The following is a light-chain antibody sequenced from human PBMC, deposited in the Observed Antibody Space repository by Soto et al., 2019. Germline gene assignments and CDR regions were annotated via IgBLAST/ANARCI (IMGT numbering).Light chain of an antibody. CDR3: QQDGSSPRT. J-gene: IGKJ1*01. Sequence: EIVLTQSPGTLSLSPGERATLSCRASQSVSSSYLAWYQQKPGQAPRLLIYGASSRATGIPDRFSGSGSGTDFTLTSSRREPEDFAVYYCQQDGSSPRTFGQGTKVEIK. CDR2: GAS. CDR1: QSVSSSY. V-gene: IGKV3-20*01.